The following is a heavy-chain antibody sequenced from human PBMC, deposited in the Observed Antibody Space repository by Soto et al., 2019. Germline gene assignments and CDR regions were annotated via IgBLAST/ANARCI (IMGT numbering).Heavy chain of an antibody. J-gene: IGHJ4*02. CDR2: LYPGDSDT. D-gene: IGHD3-10*01. CDR3: ARPYYYGSKYYFDY. V-gene: IGHV5-51*01. Sequence: GESLKISCKASGYSFTSYWIGWVRQMPGKGLEWMGILYPGDSDTRNSPSFQGQVTISADKSISTAYLQWSSLKASDTAIYYCARPYYYGSKYYFDYWGQGTLVTVSS. CDR1: GYSFTSYW.